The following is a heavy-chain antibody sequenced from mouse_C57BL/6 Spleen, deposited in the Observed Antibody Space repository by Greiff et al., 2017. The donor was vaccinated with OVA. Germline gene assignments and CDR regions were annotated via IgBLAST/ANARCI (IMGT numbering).Heavy chain of an antibody. D-gene: IGHD2-1*01. CDR1: GYTFTSYW. CDR3: ARGYYGNYAWYFDV. V-gene: IGHV1-55*01. J-gene: IGHJ1*03. CDR2: IYPGSGST. Sequence: QVQLQQPGVELVKPGASVKMSCKASGYTFTSYWITWVKQRPGQGLEWIGDIYPGSGSTNYNEKFKSKATLTVDTSSSTAYMQLSSLTSEDSAVYYCARGYYGNYAWYFDVWGTGTTVTVSS.